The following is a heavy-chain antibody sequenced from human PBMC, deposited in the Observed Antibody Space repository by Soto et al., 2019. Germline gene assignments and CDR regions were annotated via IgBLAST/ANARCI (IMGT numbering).Heavy chain of an antibody. CDR3: VRGGGGGLFDP. V-gene: IGHV3-11*06. J-gene: IGHJ5*02. Sequence: QVQLVESGGGLVPPGGSLRLSSAGSGFTFGDSYMSWIRQAPGKGLEWLSYISPGSRYPAYADSVKGRFTISRDNARRSLFLQMTSLTAEDTAMYYCVRGGGGGLFDPWGQGTMVTVSS. D-gene: IGHD2-15*01. CDR1: GFTFGDSY. CDR2: ISPGSRYP.